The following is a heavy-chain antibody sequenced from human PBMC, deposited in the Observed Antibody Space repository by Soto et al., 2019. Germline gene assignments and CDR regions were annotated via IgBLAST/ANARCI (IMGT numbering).Heavy chain of an antibody. CDR3: ARFGGRRDGYNWFDY. Sequence: GASVKVSCKASGYTFTGYYMHWVRQAPGQGLEWMGWINPNSGGTNYAQKFQGRVTMTRDTSISTAYMELSRLRSDDTAVYYCARFGGRRDGYNWFDYWGQGTLVTVSS. J-gene: IGHJ4*02. D-gene: IGHD5-12*01. V-gene: IGHV1-2*02. CDR2: INPNSGGT. CDR1: GYTFTGYY.